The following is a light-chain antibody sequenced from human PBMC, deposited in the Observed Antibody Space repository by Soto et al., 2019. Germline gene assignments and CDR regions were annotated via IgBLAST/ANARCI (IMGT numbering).Light chain of an antibody. CDR1: QSVSSN. CDR3: QQYNNWPPWT. J-gene: IGKJ1*01. CDR2: GAS. Sequence: EIVMTQSPATLSVSPGERATLSCRASQSVSSNLAWYQQKPGQAPRLLIYGASTRATGIPVRFSGSGSGTEFTLTISSLQSEDFAVYYWQQYNNWPPWTFGRGTKVEIK. V-gene: IGKV3-15*01.